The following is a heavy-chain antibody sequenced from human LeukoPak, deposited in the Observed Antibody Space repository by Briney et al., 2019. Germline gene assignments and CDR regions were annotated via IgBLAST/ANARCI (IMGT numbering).Heavy chain of an antibody. CDR2: IYYSGST. CDR1: GGSISSGTYY. V-gene: IGHV4-61*01. J-gene: IGHJ4*02. CDR3: ARVTGYMIEDYFDY. Sequence: SETLSLTCSVSGGSISSGTYYWSWIRQPPGKGLEWIGYIYYSGSTNYKPSLKSRVTISVETSKNQFSLKLRSVTAADTAVYYCARVTGYMIEDYFDYWGQGTLVTVSS. D-gene: IGHD3-22*01.